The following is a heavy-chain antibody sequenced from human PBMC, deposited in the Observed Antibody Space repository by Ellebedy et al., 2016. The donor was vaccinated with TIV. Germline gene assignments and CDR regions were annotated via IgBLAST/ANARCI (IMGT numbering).Heavy chain of an antibody. D-gene: IGHD3-22*01. J-gene: IGHJ4*02. Sequence: GESLKISXKGSGYSFTSYWISWVRQMPGKGLEWMGRIDPSDSYTNYSPSFQGHVTISADKSISTAYLQWSSLKASDTAMYYCASSRLKDSSGYYYFADYWGQGTLVTVSS. V-gene: IGHV5-10-1*01. CDR1: GYSFTSYW. CDR3: ASSRLKDSSGYYYFADY. CDR2: IDPSDSYT.